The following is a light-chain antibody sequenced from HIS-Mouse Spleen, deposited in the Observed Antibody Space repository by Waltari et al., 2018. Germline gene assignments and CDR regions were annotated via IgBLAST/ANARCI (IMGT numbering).Light chain of an antibody. CDR1: SSDVCGYND. Sequence: QSALTQPRSVSGSPSQSVTISCTGTSSDVCGYNDVPWYQQHPGKAPKLMIYDVSKRPSGVPDRFSGSKSGNTASLTISGLQAEDEADYYCCSYAGSYTYVFGTGTKVTVL. J-gene: IGLJ1*01. CDR2: DVS. V-gene: IGLV2-11*01. CDR3: CSYAGSYTYV.